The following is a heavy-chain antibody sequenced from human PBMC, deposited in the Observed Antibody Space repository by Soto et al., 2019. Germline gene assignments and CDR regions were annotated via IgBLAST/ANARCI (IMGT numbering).Heavy chain of an antibody. CDR2: IGGSGRTT. CDR1: ALTFNNYA. D-gene: IGHD3-22*01. J-gene: IGHJ4*02. V-gene: IGHV3-23*01. CDR3: AKSRYSDSSGDFYDY. Sequence: GGSLRLSCAASALTFNNYAMSWVRQAPGKGLEWVSGIGGSGRTTYYADSVKGRFTISRDNSNNTLFLQMNSLRAEDTAVYYCAKSRYSDSSGDFYDYWGQGTLVTVSP.